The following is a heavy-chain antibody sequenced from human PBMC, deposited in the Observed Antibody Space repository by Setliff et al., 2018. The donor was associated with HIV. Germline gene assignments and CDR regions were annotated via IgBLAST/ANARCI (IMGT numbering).Heavy chain of an antibody. J-gene: IGHJ4*02. CDR2: IKQDGSEK. CDR3: ANMQWASNAWYSFDY. D-gene: IGHD6-19*01. Sequence: GGSLRLSCAASGFTFSNYWMTWVRQAPGRGLEWVANIKQDGSEKYYVASVEGRFTISRDNAKNSLYLQMNSLRAEDTAVYYCANMQWASNAWYSFDYWGQGALVTVSS. CDR1: GFTFSNYW. V-gene: IGHV3-7*03.